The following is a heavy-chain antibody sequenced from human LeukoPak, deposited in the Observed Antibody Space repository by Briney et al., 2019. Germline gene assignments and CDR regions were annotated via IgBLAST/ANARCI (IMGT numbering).Heavy chain of an antibody. CDR3: ARDISSSSGSGGGTDY. V-gene: IGHV1-18*01. Sequence: ASVEVSCKASGYTFTSYGISWVRQAPGQGLEWMGWISAYNGNTNYAQKLQGRVTMTTDTSTSTAYMELRSLRSDDTAVYYCARDISSSSGSGGGTDYWGQGTLVTVSS. CDR1: GYTFTSYG. D-gene: IGHD6-6*01. J-gene: IGHJ4*02. CDR2: ISAYNGNT.